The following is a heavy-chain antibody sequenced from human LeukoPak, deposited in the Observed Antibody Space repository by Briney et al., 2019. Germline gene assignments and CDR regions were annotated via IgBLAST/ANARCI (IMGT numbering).Heavy chain of an antibody. CDR2: ISYDGSNK. V-gene: IGHV3-30*18. D-gene: IGHD6-19*01. CDR3: AKDHSSGWFGDY. Sequence: GSLRLSCAASGFTFSSYGMHWVRQAPGKGLEWVAVISYDGSNKYYADSVKGRFTISRDNSKNTLYLQMNSLRAEDTAVYYCAKDHSSGWFGDYWGQGTLVTVSS. J-gene: IGHJ4*02. CDR1: GFTFSSYG.